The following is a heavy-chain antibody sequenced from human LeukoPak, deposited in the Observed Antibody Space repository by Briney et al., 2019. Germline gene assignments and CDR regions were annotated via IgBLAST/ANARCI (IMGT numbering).Heavy chain of an antibody. V-gene: IGHV3-49*04. CDR2: IRSKAYGGTT. Sequence: PGGSLRLSCTASGFTFGDYAMSWVRQAPRKGLEWVGFIRSKAYGGTTQYAASVKGRFSISRDDSKSIAYLQMSSLKTEDTAVYYCTRVRSGNDFDYWGHGTLVTVSS. CDR1: GFTFGDYA. CDR3: TRVRSGNDFDY. J-gene: IGHJ4*01. D-gene: IGHD3-10*01.